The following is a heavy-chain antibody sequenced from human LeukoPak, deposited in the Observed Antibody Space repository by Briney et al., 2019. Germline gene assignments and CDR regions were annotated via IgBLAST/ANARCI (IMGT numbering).Heavy chain of an antibody. V-gene: IGHV3-7*01. CDR2: IKQDGSET. CDR1: GFTFSNYW. D-gene: IGHD4-17*01. Sequence: GGSLRLSCAASGFTFSNYWMTWVRQAPGKGLEWVANIKQDGSETYYVDSVMGRFTIFRDNAKNSLYLQMHSLRAEDTAIYYCARERVTTRGDACDIWGHGTMVTVSS. J-gene: IGHJ3*02. CDR3: ARERVTTRGDACDI.